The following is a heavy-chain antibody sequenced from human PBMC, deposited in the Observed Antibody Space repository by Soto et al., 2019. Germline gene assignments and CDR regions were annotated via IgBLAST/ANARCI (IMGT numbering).Heavy chain of an antibody. D-gene: IGHD3-3*01. CDR1: GGSFSGYY. CDR3: AGGLRGITIFGVAYYYYGMDV. CDR2: INHSGST. V-gene: IGHV4-34*01. J-gene: IGHJ6*02. Sequence: PSETLSLTCAVYGGSFSGYYWSWIRQPPGKGLEWIGEINHSGSTNYNPSLKSRVTISVDTSKNQFSLKLSSVTAADTAVYYCAGGLRGITIFGVAYYYYGMDVWGQGTTVTVSS.